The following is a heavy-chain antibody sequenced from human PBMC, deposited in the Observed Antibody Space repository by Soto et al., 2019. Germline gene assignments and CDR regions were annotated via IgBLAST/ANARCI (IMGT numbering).Heavy chain of an antibody. CDR2: ISGSGTTT. CDR1: GLTFSNYA. V-gene: IGHV3-23*01. CDR3: AKRSGFDSGLFDY. D-gene: IGHD5-12*01. J-gene: IGHJ4*02. Sequence: EVQLLESGGGLVQPGGSLRLSCAASGLTFSNYAMSWVPQAPGKGLEWVSAISGSGTTTHYAASVKGRITISRDNSKNTLYLQMNSLRVEDTAVYYCAKRSGFDSGLFDYWGQGTLVT.